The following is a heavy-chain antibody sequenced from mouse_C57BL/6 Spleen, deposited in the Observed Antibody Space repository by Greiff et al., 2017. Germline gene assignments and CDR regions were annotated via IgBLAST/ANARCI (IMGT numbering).Heavy chain of an antibody. CDR1: GYTFTGYW. CDR2: ILPSSGST. V-gene: IGHV1-9*01. Sequence: QVQLQQSGAELMKPGASVKLSCKATGYTFTGYWIQWVKQRPGHGLEWIGEILPSSGSTNYNQKFKGKATFTADTSSNTAYMQLSILTTENSAIYYCARKAPCYINPHFDYWGQGTSLTVSS. CDR3: ARKAPCYINPHFDY. D-gene: IGHD2-5*01. J-gene: IGHJ2*03.